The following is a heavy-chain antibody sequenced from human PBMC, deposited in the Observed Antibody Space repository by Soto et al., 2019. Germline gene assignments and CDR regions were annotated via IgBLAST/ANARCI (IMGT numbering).Heavy chain of an antibody. CDR2: IIPIFGTA. Sequence: QVQLVQSGAEVKKPGSSVKVSCKASGGTFSSYAISWVRQAPGQGLEWMGGIIPIFGTANYAQKFQGRVTITADESTGTAYMELSSLRSEDTAVYYCARVFEHSYGVRWGGFDPWGQGTLVTVSS. CDR1: GGTFSSYA. J-gene: IGHJ5*02. D-gene: IGHD5-18*01. CDR3: ARVFEHSYGVRWGGFDP. V-gene: IGHV1-69*01.